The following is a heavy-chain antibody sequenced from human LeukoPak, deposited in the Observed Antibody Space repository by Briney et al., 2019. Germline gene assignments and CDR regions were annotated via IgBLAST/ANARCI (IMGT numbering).Heavy chain of an antibody. CDR1: GGSISSGSYY. Sequence: PSQNLSLTXTGSGGSISSGSYYWRWFRQPAGKGLQSIGRIHTSESPNYNPSLKSRVTISVDTSKNQFSLKLSSVTAADTAVYYCARGSYYDAFDIWGQGTMVTVSS. CDR3: ARGSYYDAFDI. J-gene: IGHJ3*02. D-gene: IGHD1-26*01. CDR2: IHTSESP. V-gene: IGHV4-61*02.